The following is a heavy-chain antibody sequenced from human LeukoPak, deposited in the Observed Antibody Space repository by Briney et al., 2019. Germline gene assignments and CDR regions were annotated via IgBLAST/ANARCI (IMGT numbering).Heavy chain of an antibody. V-gene: IGHV3-23*01. CDR2: ISGSGGST. Sequence: GGSLRLSCAASGFTFSSYAMSWVRQAPWKGLEWVSAISGSGGSTYYADSVKGRFTISRDNSKNTLYLQMNSLRAEDTAVYYCAKVHRVPAAVYYFDYWGQGTLVTVSS. CDR3: AKVHRVPAAVYYFDY. CDR1: GFTFSSYA. D-gene: IGHD2-2*01. J-gene: IGHJ4*02.